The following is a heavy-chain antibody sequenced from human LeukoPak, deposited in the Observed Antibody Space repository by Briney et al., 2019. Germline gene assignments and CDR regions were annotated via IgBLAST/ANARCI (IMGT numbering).Heavy chain of an antibody. V-gene: IGHV3-21*01. CDR2: ISGGSTHT. J-gene: IGHJ6*03. D-gene: IGHD1-1*01. CDR3: ARDSRNYYYMDV. Sequence: PGGSLRLSCAASGFTFSSYTMNWVRQAPGKGLEWVSSISGGSTHTFYADSVMGRFTISRDNAKNSLYLHMSSLRAEDTAVYYCARDSRNYYYMDVWGKGTTVTVSS. CDR1: GFTFSSYT.